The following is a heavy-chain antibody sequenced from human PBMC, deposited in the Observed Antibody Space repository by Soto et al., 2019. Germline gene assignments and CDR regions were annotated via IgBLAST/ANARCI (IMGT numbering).Heavy chain of an antibody. CDR3: ASRYCSGGSCYYGPDY. CDR1: GGSISSYY. Sequence: SETLSLTCTVSGGSISSYYWSWIRQPPGKGLEWIGYIYYSGSTNYNPSLKSRVTISVDTSKNQFSLKLSSVTAADTAVYYCASRYCSGGSCYYGPDYWGQGTLVTVSS. V-gene: IGHV4-59*12. CDR2: IYYSGST. D-gene: IGHD2-15*01. J-gene: IGHJ4*02.